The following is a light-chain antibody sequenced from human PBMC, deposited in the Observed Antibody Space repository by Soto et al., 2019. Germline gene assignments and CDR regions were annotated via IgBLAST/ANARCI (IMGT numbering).Light chain of an antibody. V-gene: IGLV2-14*03. CDR1: SSDVCGYNY. Sequence: QSALTQPTSVSESPGQSITISFTGTSSDVCGYNYVSWYQHHPGKAPKVIIYDVTNLTTGVSDRFSGSKSGNTASLTISGLQAEDEAEYFCTSYTTGSSLVVFGGGTKLTVL. J-gene: IGLJ2*01. CDR3: TSYTTGSSLVV. CDR2: DVT.